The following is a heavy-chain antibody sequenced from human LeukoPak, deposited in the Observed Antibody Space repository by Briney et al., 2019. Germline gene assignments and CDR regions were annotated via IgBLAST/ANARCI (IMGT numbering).Heavy chain of an antibody. J-gene: IGHJ5*02. V-gene: IGHV4-61*01. CDR2: IYYSGST. Sequence: PSETLSLTCTVSGGSVSSGSYYWSWIRQPPGKGLEWIGYIYYSGSTNYNPSLKSRVTISVDTSKNQFSLKLSSVTAADTAVYYCARAILAPNYYDNSGYYRGYGWFDPWGQGTLVTVSS. CDR1: GGSVSSGSYY. D-gene: IGHD3-22*01. CDR3: ARAILAPNYYDNSGYYRGYGWFDP.